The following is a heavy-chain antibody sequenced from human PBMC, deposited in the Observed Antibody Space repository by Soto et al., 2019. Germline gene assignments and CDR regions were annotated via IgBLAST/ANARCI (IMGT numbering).Heavy chain of an antibody. CDR2: ITGSGRST. V-gene: IGHV3-23*01. Sequence: EVQLLESGGDLVQPGGSLRLSCALSGFTFSNYAMNWVRQAPGKGLEWVSAITGSGRSTYYAESVKGRFTISRDNSKNTLYLQLNSLRAEGTAVYYCANYYGDYAGGEFFQHWGQGTLVTVSS. D-gene: IGHD4-17*01. CDR3: ANYYGDYAGGEFFQH. J-gene: IGHJ1*01. CDR1: GFTFSNYA.